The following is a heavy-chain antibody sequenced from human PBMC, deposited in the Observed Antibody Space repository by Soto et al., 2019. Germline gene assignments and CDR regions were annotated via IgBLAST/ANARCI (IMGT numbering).Heavy chain of an antibody. CDR2: INHSGST. V-gene: IGHV4-34*01. Sequence: SETLSLTCAVYGGSFSGYYWTWIRQPPGTGLEWIGEINHSGSTDYNPSLKSRVTISLDTPKNQFPLKLSSVTAADTAVYYCARHPGYYDILTGYTTYYFDYWGQGILVTVSS. J-gene: IGHJ4*02. CDR1: GGSFSGYY. D-gene: IGHD3-9*01. CDR3: ARHPGYYDILTGYTTYYFDY.